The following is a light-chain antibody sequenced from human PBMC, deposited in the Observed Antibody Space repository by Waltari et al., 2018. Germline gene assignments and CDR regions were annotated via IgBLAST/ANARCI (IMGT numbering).Light chain of an antibody. CDR1: SSNIGAGYD. V-gene: IGLV1-40*01. J-gene: IGLJ3*02. CDR3: QSYDSSLSASM. CDR2: GNS. Sequence: QSVLTQPPSVSGAPGPRVTISCPGSSSNIGAGYDGNWYQHLPGKVPKLLIYGNSDRPSGVPFRFSGSKSATSAYLVITGLQAEDEADYYCQSYDSSLSASMFGGGTKLTVL.